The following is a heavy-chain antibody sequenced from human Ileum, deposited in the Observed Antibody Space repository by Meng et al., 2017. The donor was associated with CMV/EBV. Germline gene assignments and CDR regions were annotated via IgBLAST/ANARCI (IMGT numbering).Heavy chain of an antibody. CDR2: IHNSGST. Sequence: QVQLQESGPGLVKPSETLSLNCSGSGDSIKNSYWTWLRQPAGKGLEWIGRIHNSGSTDDNPSLKSRVTMSIDTSKNQFSLKLSSVTAADTAVYYCATYSGWQIDYWSQGTLVTVSS. D-gene: IGHD6-19*01. V-gene: IGHV4-4*07. CDR3: ATYSGWQIDY. CDR1: GDSIKNSY. J-gene: IGHJ4*02.